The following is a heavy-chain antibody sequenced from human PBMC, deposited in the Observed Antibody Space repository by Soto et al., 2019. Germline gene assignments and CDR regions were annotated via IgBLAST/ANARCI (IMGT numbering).Heavy chain of an antibody. D-gene: IGHD1-20*01. CDR2: ISSSSSYI. Sequence: PGGSLRLSCAASGFLFSNYNMYLVRQAPGKGLEWVSYISSSSSYIYYADSVRGRFTISRDNARNSLLLQMNSLRDEDTAVYYCARGDNWSHDYNYDMDVWGQGTTVTVSS. CDR1: GFLFSNYN. CDR3: ARGDNWSHDYNYDMDV. V-gene: IGHV3-48*02. J-gene: IGHJ6*02.